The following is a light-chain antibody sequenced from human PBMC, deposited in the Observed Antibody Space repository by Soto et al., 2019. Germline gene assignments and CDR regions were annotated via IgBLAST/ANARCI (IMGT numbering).Light chain of an antibody. Sequence: LHMTHCRSSLSASLGDRVTMTCRASQSISSWLAWYQQKPGKAPKLLIYKASSLQSGVPSRFSGSGSGTEFTLTISSLHPHDFATYYCQQYNVYSRTLGQGTKVDI. CDR3: QQYNVYSRT. J-gene: IGKJ1*01. CDR1: QSISSW. CDR2: KAS. V-gene: IGKV1-5*03.